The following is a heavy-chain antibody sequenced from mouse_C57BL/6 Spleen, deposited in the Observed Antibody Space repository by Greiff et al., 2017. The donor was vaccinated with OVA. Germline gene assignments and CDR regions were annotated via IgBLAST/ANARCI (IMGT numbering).Heavy chain of an antibody. CDR1: GFALSSYG. D-gene: IGHD2-4*01. J-gene: IGHJ4*01. V-gene: IGHV1-80*01. CDR3: AREVDYGVDD. CDR2: IYPGDGET. Sequence: QVQLQQSGAELVKPGASVKISCTASGFALSSYGMNWVQQRPGKGLEWIGQIYPGDGETNYNGKFKGKATLTADNTSSTAYMQLSSLTSEESAVYFCAREVDYGVDDWGQGSLVTVSA.